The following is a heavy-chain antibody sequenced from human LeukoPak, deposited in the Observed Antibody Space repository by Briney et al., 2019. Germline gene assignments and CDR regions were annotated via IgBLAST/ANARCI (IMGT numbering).Heavy chain of an antibody. J-gene: IGHJ4*02. CDR2: INTDVSTT. D-gene: IGHD6-13*01. CDR3: ARGGVAAANDY. CDR1: GFTFSGYW. V-gene: IGHV3-74*01. Sequence: GGSLRLSCAASGFTFSGYWMQWVRQVPGKGLVWVSLINTDVSTTGYAGSVKGRFTISRDNAKTPLYLQMDSLRAEDTAVYYCARGGVAAANDYWGQGILVTVSS.